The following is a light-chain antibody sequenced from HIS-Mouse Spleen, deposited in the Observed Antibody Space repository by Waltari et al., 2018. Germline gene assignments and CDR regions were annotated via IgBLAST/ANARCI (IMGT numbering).Light chain of an antibody. CDR3: QQYNNWPPVT. CDR1: QSVSSN. Sequence: EIVMTQSPATLSVSPGERATLSCRASQSVSSNLAWYQQKPGQAPRLLIYGASTRATGIPARFSGRGSGTEFTLTISSMQSEDFAVYYCQQYNNWPPVTFGQGTKVEIK. V-gene: IGKV3-15*01. J-gene: IGKJ1*01. CDR2: GAS.